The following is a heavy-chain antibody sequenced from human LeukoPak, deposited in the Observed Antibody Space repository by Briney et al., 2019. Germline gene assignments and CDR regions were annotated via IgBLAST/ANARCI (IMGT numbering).Heavy chain of an antibody. V-gene: IGHV1-18*01. D-gene: IGHD1-7*01. CDR1: GYTFTSYG. Sequence: ASVTVSFKASGYTFTSYGISWVRQAPGQGLEWMGWISAYNGNTNYAQKLQGRVTMTTDTSTSTAYMELRSLRSDDTAVYYCARGRNWNYGGWFDPWGQGTLVTVSS. CDR2: ISAYNGNT. J-gene: IGHJ5*02. CDR3: ARGRNWNYGGWFDP.